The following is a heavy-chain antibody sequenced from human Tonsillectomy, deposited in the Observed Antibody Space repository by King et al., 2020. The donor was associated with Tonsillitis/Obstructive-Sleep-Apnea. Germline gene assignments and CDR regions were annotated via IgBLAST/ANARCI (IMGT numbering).Heavy chain of an antibody. J-gene: IGHJ4*02. V-gene: IGHV3-30*04. CDR2: ISYDGGNK. CDR3: ASYRWDIVVVPAAPFDY. CDR1: GFTFSSYS. Sequence: VQLVESGGGVVQPGRSLRLSCAASGFTFSSYSMHWVRQAPGKGLEWVAVISYDGGNKYYADSVKGRFTISRDNSKDTLYLQMNNLRAEDTVMYYCASYRWDIVVVPAAPFDYWGQGXLVTVSS. D-gene: IGHD2-2*01.